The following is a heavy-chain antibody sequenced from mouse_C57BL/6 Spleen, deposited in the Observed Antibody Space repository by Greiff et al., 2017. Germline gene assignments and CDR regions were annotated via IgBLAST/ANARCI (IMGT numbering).Heavy chain of an antibody. CDR2: INYDGSST. Sequence: EVKLVESEGGLVQPGSSMKLSCTASGFTFSDYYMAWVRQVPEKGLEWVANINYDGSSTYYLDSLKSRFIISRDNAKNILYLQMSSLKSEDTATYYCARENSNYGYAMDYWGQGTSVTVSS. CDR3: ARENSNYGYAMDY. D-gene: IGHD2-5*01. V-gene: IGHV5-16*01. CDR1: GFTFSDYY. J-gene: IGHJ4*01.